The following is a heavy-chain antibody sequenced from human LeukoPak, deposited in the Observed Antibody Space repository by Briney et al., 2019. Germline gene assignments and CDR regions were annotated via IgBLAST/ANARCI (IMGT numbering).Heavy chain of an antibody. CDR3: ARRISYYFGSGSSLDF. V-gene: IGHV1-2*02. CDR1: GYTFTGYY. J-gene: IGHJ4*02. D-gene: IGHD3-10*01. CDR2: INPNNGGT. Sequence: ASVPVSFTASGYTFTGYYIQWMRQAPAQGLEWMGWINPNNGGTNYEQEFQGSVTMTRDTSISTAYMDLSRLGSDDTAVYYCARRISYYFGSGSSLDFWGQRTLVSVSS.